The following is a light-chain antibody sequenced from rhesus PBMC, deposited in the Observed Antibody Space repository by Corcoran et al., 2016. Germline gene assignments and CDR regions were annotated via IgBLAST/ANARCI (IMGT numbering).Light chain of an antibody. CDR3: LHHYNYPFT. Sequence: DIQMTQSPSSLSASVGDTVTITCRTSQAINGYLNWFHQKPGKAPKLLIYDTSNLENGVPSRFSGTGSRTDFILTITNLQPEDFATYYCLHHYNYPFTFGAGTKLDI. CDR1: QAINGY. J-gene: IGKJ3*01. V-gene: IGKV1-28*02. CDR2: DTS.